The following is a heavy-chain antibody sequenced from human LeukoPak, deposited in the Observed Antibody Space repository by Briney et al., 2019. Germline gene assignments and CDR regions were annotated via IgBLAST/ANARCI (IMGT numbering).Heavy chain of an antibody. CDR2: INPNSGGT. CDR1: GYSFTGYY. CDR3: ARGVLGSSYHFDY. J-gene: IGHJ4*02. D-gene: IGHD2-2*01. Sequence: ASVKLSCKASGYSFTGYYMHWVRQAPGQGLERMGWINPNSGGTNYAQKFQGRVTMTRDTSISTAYMELSRLRSDDTAVFYCARGVLGSSYHFDYWGQGTLVTVSS. V-gene: IGHV1-2*02.